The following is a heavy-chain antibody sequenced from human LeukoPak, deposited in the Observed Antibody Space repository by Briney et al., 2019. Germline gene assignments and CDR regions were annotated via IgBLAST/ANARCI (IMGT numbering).Heavy chain of an antibody. V-gene: IGHV3-30*18. CDR2: ISYDGSNK. D-gene: IGHD6-19*01. J-gene: IGHJ4*02. CDR1: GFTFSSYG. Sequence: GGSLRLSCAASGFTFSSYGMHWVRQAPGKGLEWVAVISYDGSNKYYADSVKGRFTIPRDNSKNTLYLQMNSLRAEDTAVYYCAKGGAVAGTGDYWGQGTLVTVSS. CDR3: AKGGAVAGTGDY.